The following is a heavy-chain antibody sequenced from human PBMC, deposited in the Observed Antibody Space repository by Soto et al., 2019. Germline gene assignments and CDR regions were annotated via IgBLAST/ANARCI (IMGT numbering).Heavy chain of an antibody. D-gene: IGHD6-19*01. CDR3: ARASVPGYSSGWYGYFDY. J-gene: IGHJ4*02. V-gene: IGHV4-4*02. CDR1: SGSISSSNW. CDR2: IYHSGST. Sequence: SQTLSLSCAVFSGSISSSNWWRCVRQPPGKGLEWIGEIYHSGSTNYNPSLKSRVTISVDKSKNQFSLKLSSVTAADTAVYYCARASVPGYSSGWYGYFDYWGQGTLVTVSS.